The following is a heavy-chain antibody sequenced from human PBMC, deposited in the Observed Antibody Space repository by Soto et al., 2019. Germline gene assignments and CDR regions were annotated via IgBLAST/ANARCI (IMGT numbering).Heavy chain of an antibody. V-gene: IGHV3-64*01. CDR2: ISSNGGST. CDR3: ARDKGYFDWLSSLFDY. D-gene: IGHD3-9*01. J-gene: IGHJ4*02. Sequence: GGSLRLSCAASGFTFSSYAMHWVRQAPGKGLEYVSAISSNGGSTYYANSVKGRFTISRDNSKNTLYLQMGSLRAEDMAVYYCARDKGYFDWLSSLFDYWGQGTLVTVSS. CDR1: GFTFSSYA.